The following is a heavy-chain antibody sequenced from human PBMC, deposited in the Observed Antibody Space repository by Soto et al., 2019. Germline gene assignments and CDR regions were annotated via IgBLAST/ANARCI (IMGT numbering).Heavy chain of an antibody. CDR1: GYSFTSYW. CDR3: ARRKYCSSTSCYSSGYYGMDV. J-gene: IGHJ6*02. D-gene: IGHD2-2*02. CDR2: IYPGDSDT. Sequence: PGESLKISCKGSGYSFTSYWIGWVRQMPGKGLEWMGIIYPGDSDTRYSPSFQGQVTISADKSISTAYLQWSSLKASDTAMYYCARRKYCSSTSCYSSGYYGMDVWGQGTTVTAP. V-gene: IGHV5-51*01.